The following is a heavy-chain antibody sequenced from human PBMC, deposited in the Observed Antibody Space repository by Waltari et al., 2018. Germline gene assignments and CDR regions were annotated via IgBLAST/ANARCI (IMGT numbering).Heavy chain of an antibody. CDR3: AVTAMTGEIDS. Sequence: EVHLVQSGAEGKQPGATVKISCKAYGYRCPDYYMHWVRPAPGKGLAWMGRIDPEDDGIIYAEKYQGRITMSADTSTDTAYMELSSLRSDDTAVYYCAVTAMTGEIDSWGQGTQVTVSS. J-gene: IGHJ4*02. CDR1: GYRCPDYY. V-gene: IGHV1-69-2*01. D-gene: IGHD3-16*01. CDR2: IDPEDDGI.